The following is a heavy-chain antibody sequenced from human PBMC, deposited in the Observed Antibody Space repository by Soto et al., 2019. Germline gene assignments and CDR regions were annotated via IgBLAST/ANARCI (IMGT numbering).Heavy chain of an antibody. V-gene: IGHV1-2*02. CDR3: AIEGYTHEGFDL. D-gene: IGHD1-1*01. Sequence: VQLVQSGAEVKEPGASVKVSCQASGYTFTGHVIHWVRQAPGQGLEWMGSINPNSGLRTYAERFRGRVTMTRDMSSRTVYMDLSSLTFDATAVYYCAIEGYTHEGFDLWGQGKTFTVSS. J-gene: IGHJ3*01. CDR1: GYTFTGHV. CDR2: INPNSGLR.